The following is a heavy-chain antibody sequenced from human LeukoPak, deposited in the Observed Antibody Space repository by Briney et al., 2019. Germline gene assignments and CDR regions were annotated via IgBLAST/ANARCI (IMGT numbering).Heavy chain of an antibody. CDR1: GVSISGYY. CDR3: ARHARHPFHNDRNGYYRGHLDY. Sequence: SETLSLTCTVSGVSISGYYWSWIRQPPGKGLEGIGFIYYSGAPNYNPSLKSRVTISADTSKNQFSLKLTSVTAADTAVYYCARHARHPFHNDRNGYYRGHLDYWGQGTVVAVSS. D-gene: IGHD3-3*01. J-gene: IGHJ4*02. V-gene: IGHV4-59*08. CDR2: IYYSGAP.